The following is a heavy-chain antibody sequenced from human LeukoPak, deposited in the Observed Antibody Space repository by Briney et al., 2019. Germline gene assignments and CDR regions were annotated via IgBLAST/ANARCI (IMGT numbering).Heavy chain of an antibody. CDR1: GYTFTDYY. J-gene: IGHJ4*02. CDR3: AGGGLSSTSRFIDY. Sequence: ASVKVSCKASGYTFTDYYMQWVRQAPGQGLEWMGWFNPNSGGTNYAQKFQGRVTMTRDTSISTAYMELSRLRSDDTAVYYCAGGGLSSTSRFIDYWGQGTLVTVSS. D-gene: IGHD2-2*01. CDR2: FNPNSGGT. V-gene: IGHV1-2*02.